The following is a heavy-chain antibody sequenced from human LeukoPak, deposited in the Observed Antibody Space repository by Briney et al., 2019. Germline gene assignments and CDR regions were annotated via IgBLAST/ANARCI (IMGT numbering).Heavy chain of an antibody. CDR3: ARGTVLRYFDWLLWDAFDI. D-gene: IGHD3-9*01. V-gene: IGHV1-69*13. J-gene: IGHJ3*02. CDR2: IIPIFGTA. Sequence: ASVKVSCKASGGTFSRYAISWVRQTPGQGLEWMGRIIPIFGTANYAQKFQGRVTITADESTSTAYMELSSLRSEDTAVYYCARGTVLRYFDWLLWDAFDIWGQETMVTVSS. CDR1: GGTFSRYA.